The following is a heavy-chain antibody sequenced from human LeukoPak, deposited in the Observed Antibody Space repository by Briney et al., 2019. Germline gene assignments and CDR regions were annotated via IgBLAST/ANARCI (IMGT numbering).Heavy chain of an antibody. CDR2: ISGSGGST. Sequence: PGGSLRLSCAASGFTFSSYAMSWVRQAPGKGLEWVSAISGSGGSTYYADSVKGRFTISRDNSKNTLYLQMNGLRAEDTAVYYCAKSGYGDYEFWFDPWGQGTLVTVSS. D-gene: IGHD4-17*01. V-gene: IGHV3-23*01. J-gene: IGHJ5*02. CDR1: GFTFSSYA. CDR3: AKSGYGDYEFWFDP.